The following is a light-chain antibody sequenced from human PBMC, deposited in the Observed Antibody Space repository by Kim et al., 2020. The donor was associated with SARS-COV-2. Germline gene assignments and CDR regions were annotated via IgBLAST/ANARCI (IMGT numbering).Light chain of an antibody. CDR2: LAS. J-gene: IGKJ2*01. CDR3: MQVEQTPYT. Sequence: PASSSCRSGQSHVHRDGNTYLEWYLQKPGQSPQLLISLASNRASWVPDRFSGSGSGTDFTLKISRVEAEDVGIYLCMQVEQTPYTFGQGTKLEI. CDR1: QSHVHRDGNTY. V-gene: IGKV2-28*01.